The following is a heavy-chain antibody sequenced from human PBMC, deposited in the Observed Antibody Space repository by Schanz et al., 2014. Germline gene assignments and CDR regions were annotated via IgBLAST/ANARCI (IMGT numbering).Heavy chain of an antibody. CDR3: AKEVGATLFHWFDP. Sequence: QVQLVESGGGVVQPGRSLRLSCAASGFSFDKYGMHWVRQAPGKGLEWVGVIWYDGSKTYYADSVRGRFTISRENSKNTLHLQMNSLRAEDTAVYHCAKEVGATLFHWFDPWGQGTLVTVSS. D-gene: IGHD1-26*01. CDR2: IWYDGSKT. V-gene: IGHV3-33*06. CDR1: GFSFDKYG. J-gene: IGHJ5*02.